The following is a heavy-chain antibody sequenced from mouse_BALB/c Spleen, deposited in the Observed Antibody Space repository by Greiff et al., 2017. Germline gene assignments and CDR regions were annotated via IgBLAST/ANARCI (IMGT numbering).Heavy chain of an antibody. CDR1: GFTFSSYC. Sequence: EVMLVESGGGLVQPGGSLKLSCAASGFTFSSYCMSWVRQTPDKRLELVATINSNGGSTYYPDSVKGRFTISRDNAKNTLYLQMSSLKSEDTAMYYCARGHYYYGSSSYFDYWGQGTTLTVSS. J-gene: IGHJ2*01. CDR2: INSNGGST. CDR3: ARGHYYYGSSSYFDY. D-gene: IGHD1-1*01. V-gene: IGHV5-6-3*01.